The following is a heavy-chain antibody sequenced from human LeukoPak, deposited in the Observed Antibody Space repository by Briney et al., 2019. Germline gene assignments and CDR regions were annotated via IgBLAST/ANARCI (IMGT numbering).Heavy chain of an antibody. J-gene: IGHJ4*02. V-gene: IGHV4-59*01. CDR2: IYYSGST. D-gene: IGHD5-24*01. Sequence: SETLSLTCTVSGGSLSSYYWSWIRQPPGKGLEWIGYIYYSGSTKYNPSLKSRVTISVDTSKNQFSPKLSSVTAADTAVYYCARVGRYGYNLEYFDYWGQGTLVTVSS. CDR3: ARVGRYGYNLEYFDY. CDR1: GGSLSSYY.